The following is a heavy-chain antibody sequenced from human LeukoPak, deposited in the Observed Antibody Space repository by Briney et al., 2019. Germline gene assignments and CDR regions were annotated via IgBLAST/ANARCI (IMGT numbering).Heavy chain of an antibody. CDR1: GFTFSSYA. D-gene: IGHD2-2*01. CDR2: IRSNGGST. CDR3: VKGGGYCSSSSCPPPYYFDY. V-gene: IGHV3-64D*06. J-gene: IGHJ4*02. Sequence: PGGSLRLSCSASGFTFSSYAIHWVRQAPGKGLEYFSAIRSNGGSTYYADSVKGRFTISSDNSKNTLYLQMSSLRAEDTAVYYCVKGGGYCSSSSCPPPYYFDYWGQGTLVTVSS.